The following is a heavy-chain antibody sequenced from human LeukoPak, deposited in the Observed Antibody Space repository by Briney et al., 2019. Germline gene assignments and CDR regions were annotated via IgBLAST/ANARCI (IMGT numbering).Heavy chain of an antibody. D-gene: IGHD2-21*02. CDR1: GGSFSGYY. Sequence: PSETLSLTCAVYGGSFSGYYWNWIRQPPGKGLEWIGSIYYSGNTYYNPSLKSRVTISVDTPKNQFSLKLSSVTAADTAVYYCARSPDIVVVTAFDYWGQGTLVTVSS. J-gene: IGHJ4*02. CDR2: IYYSGNT. V-gene: IGHV4-34*01. CDR3: ARSPDIVVVTAFDY.